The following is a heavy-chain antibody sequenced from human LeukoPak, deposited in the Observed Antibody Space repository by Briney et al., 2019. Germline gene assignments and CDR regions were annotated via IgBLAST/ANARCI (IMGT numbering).Heavy chain of an antibody. J-gene: IGHJ4*02. V-gene: IGHV3-49*04. CDR2: IRSKAYGGTT. CDR1: GFTFGDYA. CDR3: TSRRYSSSWFPFDY. D-gene: IGHD6-13*01. Sequence: GGSLRLSCTASGFTFGDYAMSWVRQAPGKGLEWVGFIRSKAYGGTTEYAASVKGRFTISRDDSKSIAYLQMNSLKTEDTAVYYCTSRRYSSSWFPFDYWGPGTLVTVSS.